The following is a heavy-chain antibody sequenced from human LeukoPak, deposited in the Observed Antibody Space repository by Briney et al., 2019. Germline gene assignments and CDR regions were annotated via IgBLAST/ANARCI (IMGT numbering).Heavy chain of an antibody. D-gene: IGHD3-10*01. CDR2: LYAAGNT. CDR3: AREIVRGVPGW. V-gene: IGHV4-38-2*02. CDR1: GYSISSGYH. J-gene: IGHJ4*02. Sequence: SETLSLTCAVSGYSISSGYHWGWTRQTPGKGLEWIGSLYAAGNTYYSPSLTSRVTISLDKSKNLFSLDLGSVTAADTAVYYCAREIVRGVPGWWGQGTLVTVSS.